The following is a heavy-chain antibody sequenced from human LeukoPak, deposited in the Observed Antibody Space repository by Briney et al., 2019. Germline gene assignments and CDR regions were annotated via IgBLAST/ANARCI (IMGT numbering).Heavy chain of an antibody. CDR1: GGTFSSYA. D-gene: IGHD6-19*01. Sequence: GASVKVSCKASGGTFSSYAISWVRQAPGQGLEWMGRIIPILGIANYAQKIQGRVTITADKSTSTAYMELSSLRSEDTAVYYCATGSGWTFDPWGQGTLVTVSS. V-gene: IGHV1-69*04. CDR2: IIPILGIA. J-gene: IGHJ5*02. CDR3: ATGSGWTFDP.